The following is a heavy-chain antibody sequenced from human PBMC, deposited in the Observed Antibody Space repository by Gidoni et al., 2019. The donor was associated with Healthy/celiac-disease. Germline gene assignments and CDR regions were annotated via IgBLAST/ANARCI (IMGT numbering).Heavy chain of an antibody. J-gene: IGHJ4*02. Sequence: QVQLVESGGGVVQPGRSLSLSCAASGCTFSSYGLHWVRQAPGKGLEWVAVISYDGSNKYYADSVKGRFTISRDNSKNTLYLQMNSLRAEDTDVYYCAKDNYGDYQYYFDYWGQGTLVTVSS. CDR2: ISYDGSNK. V-gene: IGHV3-30*18. CDR3: AKDNYGDYQYYFDY. D-gene: IGHD4-17*01. CDR1: GCTFSSYG.